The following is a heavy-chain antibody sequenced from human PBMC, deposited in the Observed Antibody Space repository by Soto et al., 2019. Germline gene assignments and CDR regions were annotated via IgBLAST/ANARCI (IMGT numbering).Heavy chain of an antibody. CDR1: GYTFSNFG. D-gene: IGHD3-9*01. Sequence: QAQLVQSGSELKNPGASVKVSCKASGYTFSNFGISWVRQAPGQGPEWMGWISTSDGNTNYGQKFNGRVTMTTDASTTTAHMELRSLTSDDTAVYYCARWAFAKNDWCSGNFDLWGQGTLVIVS. CDR3: ARWAFAKNDWCSGNFDL. CDR2: ISTSDGNT. J-gene: IGHJ3*01. V-gene: IGHV1-18*04.